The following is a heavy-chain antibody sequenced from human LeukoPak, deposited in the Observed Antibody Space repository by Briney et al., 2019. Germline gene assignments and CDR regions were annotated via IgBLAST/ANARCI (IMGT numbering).Heavy chain of an antibody. CDR2: ISFDGSNK. D-gene: IGHD5-12*01. CDR1: GFTFSTYD. V-gene: IGHV3-30*03. CDR3: ASARALYGYSGYDEPYFDY. J-gene: IGHJ4*02. Sequence: GGSLRLSCAASGFTFSTYDMHWVRQAPGKGLEWVAVISFDGSNKYYADSVKGRFTISRDNSKNTLFLEMNSLRAEDTAVYYCASARALYGYSGYDEPYFDYWGQGTLVTVSS.